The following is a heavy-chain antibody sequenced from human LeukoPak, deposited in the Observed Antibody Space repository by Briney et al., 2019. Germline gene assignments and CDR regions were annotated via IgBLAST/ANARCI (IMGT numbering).Heavy chain of an antibody. D-gene: IGHD6-6*01. CDR1: GYTLNSCA. CDR3: AKKYTPSSPLGELDT. V-gene: IGHV3-30*02. J-gene: IGHJ4*02. CDR2: IRHDEAHS. Sequence: SRGALRLSCALSGYTLNSCALRCVPHAPGRGLECVAVIRHDEAHSLYAHSVRGRFPISRDTPKKPLYLQKKSLRVENTPVYISAKKYTPSSPLGELDTWGQGTLVTVSS.